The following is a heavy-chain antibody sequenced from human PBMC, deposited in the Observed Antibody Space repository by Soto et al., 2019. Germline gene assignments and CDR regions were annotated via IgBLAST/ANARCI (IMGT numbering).Heavy chain of an antibody. CDR2: VYHSGST. Sequence: QVQLQQWGAGLLKPSETLSLTCAVYGGSFNGYYWNWIRQPPGKGLEWIGEVYHSGSTNYNPSLKSRVTISVDTSKNQFSLKLTSVTAADTAVYYCARSPSLDVWGQGTTVTVSS. V-gene: IGHV4-34*01. CDR1: GGSFNGYY. J-gene: IGHJ6*02. CDR3: ARSPSLDV.